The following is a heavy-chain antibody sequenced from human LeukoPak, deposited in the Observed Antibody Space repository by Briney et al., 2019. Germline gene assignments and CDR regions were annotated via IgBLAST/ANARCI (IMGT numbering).Heavy chain of an antibody. V-gene: IGHV3-11*01. CDR2: ISSSGTTM. J-gene: IGHJ4*01. CDR3: AREGYSSSFDY. CDR1: GFIFNDYQ. Sequence: GGSLRLSCAASGFIFNDYQMNWIRQAPGKGPEWVSYISSSGTTMFYADSVRGRFTVSRDNARNSMLLQMNYLSAEDTAVYYCAREGYSSSFDYWSQGALVTVSS. D-gene: IGHD5-18*01.